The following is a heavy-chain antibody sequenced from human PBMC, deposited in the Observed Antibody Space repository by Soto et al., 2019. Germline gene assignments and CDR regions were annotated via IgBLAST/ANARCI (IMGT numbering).Heavy chain of an antibody. CDR1: GGSISSYY. J-gene: IGHJ5*02. CDR2: IYYSGST. Sequence: SETLSLTCTVSGGSISSYYWSWIRQPPGKGLEWIGYIYYSGSTNYNPSLKSRVTISVDTSKNQFSLKLSSVTAADTAVYYCARTRITIFGVSAESWFDPWGQGTLVTLLL. CDR3: ARTRITIFGVSAESWFDP. V-gene: IGHV4-59*01. D-gene: IGHD3-3*01.